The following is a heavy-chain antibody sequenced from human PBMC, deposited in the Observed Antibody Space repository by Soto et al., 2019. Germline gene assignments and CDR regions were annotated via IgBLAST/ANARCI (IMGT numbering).Heavy chain of an antibody. D-gene: IGHD4-17*01. CDR1: GYLFTTYF. V-gene: IGHV1-46*01. Sequence: GASVKVSCKASGYLFTTYFMHWVRQAPGQGLEWMGIINPRGGTTTYTQKFQGRVTMTRDTSASTVYMELSSLRSEVTAVYYCARASGDYADCDYWGQGTLVTVSS. CDR2: INPRGGTT. J-gene: IGHJ4*02. CDR3: ARASGDYADCDY.